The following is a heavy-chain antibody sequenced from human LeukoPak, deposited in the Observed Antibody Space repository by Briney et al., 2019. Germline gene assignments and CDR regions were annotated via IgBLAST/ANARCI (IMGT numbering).Heavy chain of an antibody. Sequence: GESLKISCKGSEYRFTSYWIGWVRQMPGKGLEWMGIIYPGDSDTRYSPSFQGQVTISADKSISTAYLQWSSLKASDTAIYYCARHHMTSVTTAPFYYIDVWGTGATVTVSS. CDR3: ARHHMTSVTTAPFYYIDV. V-gene: IGHV5-51*01. D-gene: IGHD4-17*01. CDR1: EYRFTSYW. CDR2: IYPGDSDT. J-gene: IGHJ6*03.